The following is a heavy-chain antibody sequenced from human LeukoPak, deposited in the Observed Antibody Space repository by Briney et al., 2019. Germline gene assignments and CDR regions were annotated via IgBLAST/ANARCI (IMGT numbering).Heavy chain of an antibody. D-gene: IGHD5-12*01. J-gene: IGHJ4*02. CDR1: GYTFTSYG. V-gene: IGHV1-18*01. Sequence: ASVKVSCKASGYTFTSYGISWVRQAPGQGLEWMGWISAYNGNTNYAQKLQGRVTITADESTSTAYMELSSLRSEDTAVYYCARDTVATPTNFDYWGQGTLVTVSS. CDR2: ISAYNGNT. CDR3: ARDTVATPTNFDY.